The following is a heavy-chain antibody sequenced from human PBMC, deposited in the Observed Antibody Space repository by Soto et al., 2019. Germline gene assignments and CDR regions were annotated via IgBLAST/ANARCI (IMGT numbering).Heavy chain of an antibody. J-gene: IGHJ5*02. CDR3: ARDYYDSSAPPPSNWFDP. Sequence: GTSVKVSCEASGGTFCSYAISGVRQSPGQGLEGMGGIIPIFGTANYAQKFQGRVTITADESTSTAYMELSSLRSEDTAVYYCARDYYDSSAPPPSNWFDPWGQGTLVTVSS. V-gene: IGHV1-69*13. CDR2: IIPIFGTA. CDR1: GGTFCSYA. D-gene: IGHD3-22*01.